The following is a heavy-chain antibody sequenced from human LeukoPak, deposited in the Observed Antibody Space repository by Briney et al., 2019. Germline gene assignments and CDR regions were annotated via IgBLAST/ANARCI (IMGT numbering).Heavy chain of an antibody. CDR3: ARNSQSPPIVVVPAAVYYYYGMDV. CDR1: GGTFSSYA. D-gene: IGHD2-2*01. V-gene: IGHV1-69*06. J-gene: IGHJ6*04. CDR2: IIPIFGTA. Sequence: PRASVKVSCKASGGTFSSYAISWVRQAPGQGLEWMGGIIPIFGTANYAQKFQGRVTIIADKSTSTAYMELSSLRSEDTAVYYCARNSQSPPIVVVPAAVYYYYGMDVWGKGTTVTVSS.